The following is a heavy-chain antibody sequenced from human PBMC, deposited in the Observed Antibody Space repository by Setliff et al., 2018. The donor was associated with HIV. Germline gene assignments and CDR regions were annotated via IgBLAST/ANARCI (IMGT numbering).Heavy chain of an antibody. D-gene: IGHD6-19*01. V-gene: IGHV3-15*07. J-gene: IGHJ4*02. CDR2: GYTKTFGGTA. CDR1: GFSFSNAW. Sequence: GGSLRLSCAASGFSFSNAWMDWVRQATGKGLEWVGRGYTKTFGGTAEYAASVKGRFTISRDDSISVAYLQLNSLKTDDTAVYYCVRPLWYNNGWTFDNWGQGTLVTVSS. CDR3: VRPLWYNNGWTFDN.